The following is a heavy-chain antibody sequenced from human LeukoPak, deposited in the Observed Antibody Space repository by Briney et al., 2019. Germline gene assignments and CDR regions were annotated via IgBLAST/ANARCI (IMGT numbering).Heavy chain of an antibody. CDR3: AGDTPHGGEYYFEY. Sequence: GGSLRLSCAASGFSFSTYGMHWVRQAPDTGLDWVALIWHDGSKEYYADSVKGRFTISRDNSKNTLYLEMNSLRADDTAVYYCAGDTPHGGEYYFEYWGQGALVTVSS. CDR1: GFSFSTYG. V-gene: IGHV3-33*01. J-gene: IGHJ4*02. D-gene: IGHD3-16*01. CDR2: IWHDGSKE.